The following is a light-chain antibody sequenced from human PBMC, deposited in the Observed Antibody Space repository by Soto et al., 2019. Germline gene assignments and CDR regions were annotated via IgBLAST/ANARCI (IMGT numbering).Light chain of an antibody. CDR1: QSISSY. CDR2: VAS. J-gene: IGKJ2*01. CDR3: QPSYRSPYT. V-gene: IGKV1-39*01. Sequence: DIQMTQSPSSLSASVGDRVTITCRASQSISSYLNWYQQKPGKAPKFLIYVASTLQSGVPSRFSGTGSGTEFPLSITSLQPEDVATYYCQPSYRSPYTFGQGIKLEIK.